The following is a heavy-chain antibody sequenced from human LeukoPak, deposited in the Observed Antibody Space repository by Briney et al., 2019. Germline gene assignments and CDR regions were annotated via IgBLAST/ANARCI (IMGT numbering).Heavy chain of an antibody. J-gene: IGHJ4*02. Sequence: GGSLRLSCAASGFTFSDYYMTWIRQAPGKGLEWISYISRGGSTIYYADSVKGRFTISRDNAKNSLYLQMNSLRAEDTAVYYCARAVSYSSSWYYFDYWGQGTLVTVSS. CDR1: GFTFSDYY. CDR3: ARAVSYSSSWYYFDY. V-gene: IGHV3-11*01. CDR2: ISRGGSTI. D-gene: IGHD6-13*01.